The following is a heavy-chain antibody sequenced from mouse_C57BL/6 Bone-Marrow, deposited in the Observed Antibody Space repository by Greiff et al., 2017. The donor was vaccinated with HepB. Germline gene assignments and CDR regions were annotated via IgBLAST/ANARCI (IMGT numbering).Heavy chain of an antibody. J-gene: IGHJ4*01. CDR1: GFTFSDYG. CDR2: ISSGSSTI. V-gene: IGHV5-17*01. Sequence: DVQLVESGGGLVKPGGSLKLSCAASGFTFSDYGMHWVRQAPEKGLEWVAYISSGSSTIYYADTVKGRFTISRYNAKNTLFLQMTSLRSEDTAMYYCGGAPYYAMDYWGQGTSVTVSS. CDR3: GGAPYYAMDY.